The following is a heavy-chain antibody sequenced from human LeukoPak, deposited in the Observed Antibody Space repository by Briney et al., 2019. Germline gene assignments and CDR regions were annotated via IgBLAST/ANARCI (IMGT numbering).Heavy chain of an antibody. CDR2: IKQDGSKK. CDR1: GFPFSSYW. V-gene: IGHV3-7*01. CDR3: AKKFTGTTVISGDYFDY. Sequence: GGSLRLSCVASGFPFSSYWMTWVRQAPGKGLEWVANIKQDGSKKSYVDSVKGRFTISRDNSKNTLYLQVNSLRAEDTAVYYCAKKFTGTTVISGDYFDYWGQGTLVTVSS. J-gene: IGHJ4*02. D-gene: IGHD4-17*01.